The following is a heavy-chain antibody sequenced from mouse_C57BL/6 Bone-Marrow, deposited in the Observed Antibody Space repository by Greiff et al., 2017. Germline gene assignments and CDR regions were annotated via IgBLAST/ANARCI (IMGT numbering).Heavy chain of an antibody. CDR2: INPNYGTT. D-gene: IGHD2-2*01. Sequence: VQLQQSGPELVKPGASVKISCKASGYSFTDYNMNWVKQSHGKSLEWIGVINPNYGTTSYNQKFKGKATLTVDQSSSTAYMQLNSLPSEDSAVYYYARGYGYDYAMDYGGQGTAVTVSS. CDR3: ARGYGYDYAMDY. CDR1: GYSFTDYN. J-gene: IGHJ4*01. V-gene: IGHV1-39*01.